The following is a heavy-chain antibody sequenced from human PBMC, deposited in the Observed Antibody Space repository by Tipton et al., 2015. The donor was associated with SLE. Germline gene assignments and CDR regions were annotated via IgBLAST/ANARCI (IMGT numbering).Heavy chain of an antibody. CDR2: IYHSGDS. J-gene: IGHJ4*02. CDR3: AKNPAAAPGDY. CDR1: GYSISSGSY. D-gene: IGHD2-2*01. Sequence: TLSLTCTVSGYSISSGSYWGWIRQPPGKGLEWIGSIYHSGDSFYNPSLKSRVTISADTSKNQFSLRLSSVTAADTAVYYCAKNPAAAPGDYWGPGTLVTVSS. V-gene: IGHV4-38-2*02.